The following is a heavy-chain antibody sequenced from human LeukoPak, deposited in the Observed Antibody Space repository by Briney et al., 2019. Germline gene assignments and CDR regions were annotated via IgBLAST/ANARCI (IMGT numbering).Heavy chain of an antibody. V-gene: IGHV4-38-2*02. J-gene: IGHJ4*02. CDR1: GYSINSDYY. CDR3: ARDEKISKIVQPAY. Sequence: SETLSLTCTVSGYSINSDYYWGWIRQPPGKGLEWIASICHSGSTYSNPSLKSRLTISVDTSNNQFSLKLSSVTAADTAVYYCARDEKISKIVQPAYWGQGTLVTVSS. D-gene: IGHD3-22*01. CDR2: ICHSGST.